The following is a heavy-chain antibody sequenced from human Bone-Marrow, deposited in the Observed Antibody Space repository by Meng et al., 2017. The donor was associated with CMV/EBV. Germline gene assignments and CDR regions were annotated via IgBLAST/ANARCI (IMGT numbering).Heavy chain of an antibody. CDR1: GYTFTGYY. CDR3: ARDSNSQLLAPFDP. V-gene: IGHV1-2*02. Sequence: ASVKVSCKASGYTFTGYYMHWVRQAPGQGLEWMGWINPNSGGTNYAQKFQGRVTMTRDTSISTAYMELSRLRSDDTAVYYCARDSNSQLLAPFDPWGQGTLATVSS. D-gene: IGHD5-18*01. CDR2: INPNSGGT. J-gene: IGHJ5*02.